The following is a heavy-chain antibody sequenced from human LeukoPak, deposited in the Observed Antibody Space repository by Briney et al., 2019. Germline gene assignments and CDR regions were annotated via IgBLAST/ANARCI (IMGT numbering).Heavy chain of an antibody. CDR1: GFTFSSYS. CDR2: ISSSSSTI. V-gene: IGHV3-48*04. J-gene: IGHJ4*02. Sequence: PGGSLRLSCAASGFTFSSYSMNWVRQAPGKGLEWVSYISSSSSTIYYADSVKGRFAISRDNAKNSLYLQMNSLRAEDTAVYYCARGTTTSSSGYYVNYWGQGTLVTVSS. D-gene: IGHD3-22*01. CDR3: ARGTTTSSSGYYVNY.